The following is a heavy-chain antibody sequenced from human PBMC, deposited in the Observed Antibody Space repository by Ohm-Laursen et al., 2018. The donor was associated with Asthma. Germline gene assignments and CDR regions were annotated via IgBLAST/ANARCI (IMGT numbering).Heavy chain of an antibody. V-gene: IGHV3-15*01. J-gene: IGHJ5*02. CDR1: GYTFSRYS. Sequence: SLRLSCSASGYTFSRYSIHWVRQAPGKGLEWVGRIKSKTDGGTTDYAAPVKGRFTISRDDSKNTLYLQMNSLKTEDTAVYYCTTDPVWFDPWGQGTLVTVSS. CDR3: TTDPVWFDP. CDR2: IKSKTDGGTT.